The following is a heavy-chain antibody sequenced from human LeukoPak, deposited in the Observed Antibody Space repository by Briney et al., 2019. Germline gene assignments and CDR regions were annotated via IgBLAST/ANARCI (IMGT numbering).Heavy chain of an antibody. J-gene: IGHJ6*04. CDR2: IKEDGSEK. V-gene: IGHV3-7*03. CDR3: ARRALRYCSSTSCPAQYYGVDV. D-gene: IGHD2-2*01. Sequence: GGSLRLSCAASGFIFSSYWMSWVRQAPGKGLEWVANIKEDGSEKYYVDSVKGRFTITRDNAKNSLYLQTNSLRAEDTAVYYCARRALRYCSSTSCPAQYYGVDVWGKGTTVTVSS. CDR1: GFIFSSYW.